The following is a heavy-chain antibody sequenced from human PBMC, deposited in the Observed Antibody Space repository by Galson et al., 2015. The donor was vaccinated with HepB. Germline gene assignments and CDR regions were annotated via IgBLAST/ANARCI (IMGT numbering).Heavy chain of an antibody. CDR1: GGSITRSSYY. D-gene: IGHD2-15*01. Sequence: ETLSLTCSVSGGSITRSSYYWGWIRQPPGKGLEWIGSIYYSGSTYYNPSLKSRVTISVDTSKSQFSLKLSSVTAADTAVYYCAREKVRSCSGGSCYSGGFDYWGQGTLVTVSS. CDR2: IYYSGST. V-gene: IGHV4-39*07. J-gene: IGHJ4*02. CDR3: AREKVRSCSGGSCYSGGFDY.